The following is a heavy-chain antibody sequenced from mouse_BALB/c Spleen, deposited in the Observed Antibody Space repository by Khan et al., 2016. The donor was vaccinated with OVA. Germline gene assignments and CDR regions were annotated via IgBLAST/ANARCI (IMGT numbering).Heavy chain of an antibody. CDR1: GFAFSSYD. J-gene: IGHJ3*01. CDR3: SRPSYYGNPWFTY. Sequence: EVELVESGGGLVKPGGSLKLSCAPSGFAFSSYDMSWVRQTPEKRLEWVATISGTGIYTYYPDSVKGRFTISRDNARNTPYLQMSSLRSEDTALCYCSRPSYYGNPWFTYWGQGTLVTVSA. V-gene: IGHV5-9*02. CDR2: ISGTGIYT. D-gene: IGHD2-10*01.